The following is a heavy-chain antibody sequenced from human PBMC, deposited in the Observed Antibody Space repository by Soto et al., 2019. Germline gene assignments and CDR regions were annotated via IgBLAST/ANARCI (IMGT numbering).Heavy chain of an antibody. J-gene: IGHJ6*03. V-gene: IGHV1-8*01. D-gene: IGHD3-3*01. Sequence: QVQLVQSGAEVKKPGASVKVSCKASGYTFTSYDINWVRQATGQGLEWMGWMNPNSGNTGYAQKFQGRVTMTRNTSISTAYMELSSLRSEDTAVYYCARGPNRYYDFWSGLSHYYYYYMDVWGKGTTVTVSS. CDR2: MNPNSGNT. CDR1: GYTFTSYD. CDR3: ARGPNRYYDFWSGLSHYYYYYMDV.